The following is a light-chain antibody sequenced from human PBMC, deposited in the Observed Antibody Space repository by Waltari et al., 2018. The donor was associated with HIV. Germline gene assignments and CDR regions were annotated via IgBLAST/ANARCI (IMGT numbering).Light chain of an antibody. CDR2: DAS. Sequence: EIMMTQSPATLSVSPGDRATLSCRASQSVSSKLAWYQQKPGQAPRLLIYDASTRATGIPVRFSGSGSGTEFILTINSLQSEDFALYYCQQYNKWPPYTFGQGTNLEIK. CDR3: QQYNKWPPYT. CDR1: QSVSSK. J-gene: IGKJ2*01. V-gene: IGKV3-15*01.